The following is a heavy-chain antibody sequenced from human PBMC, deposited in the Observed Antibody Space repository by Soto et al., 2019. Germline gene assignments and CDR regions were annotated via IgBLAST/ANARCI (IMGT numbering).Heavy chain of an antibody. D-gene: IGHD6-19*01. CDR1: GFTFSNYG. CDR3: VKDGSSGRPYFYDMDV. J-gene: IGHJ6*02. Sequence: GGSLRLSCAASGFTFSNYGMHWVRQAPGKGLEWVAVISYDGSNKYYADSVKGRFTISRDNSKNTLYLQMSSLRAEDTAVYYCVKDGSSGRPYFYDMDVWGQGTTVTVSS. V-gene: IGHV3-30*18. CDR2: ISYDGSNK.